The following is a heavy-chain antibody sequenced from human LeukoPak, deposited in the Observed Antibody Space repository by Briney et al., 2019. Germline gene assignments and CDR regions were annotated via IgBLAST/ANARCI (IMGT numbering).Heavy chain of an antibody. J-gene: IGHJ5*02. D-gene: IGHD2-15*01. Sequence: QPGGSLRLSCAASGFTFSSYAMSWVRQAPGKGLEWVSDISGSGGSTYYADSVKGRFTISRDNSKNTLYLQMNSLRAEDTAVYYCAKSLVVVAAAYNWFDPWGQGTLVAVSS. V-gene: IGHV3-23*01. CDR3: AKSLVVVAAAYNWFDP. CDR1: GFTFSSYA. CDR2: ISGSGGST.